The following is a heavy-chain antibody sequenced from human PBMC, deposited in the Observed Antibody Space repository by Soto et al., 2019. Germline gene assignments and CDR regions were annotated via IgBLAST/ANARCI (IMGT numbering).Heavy chain of an antibody. CDR1: GYNYTSYG. D-gene: IGHD2-15*01. J-gene: IGHJ3*02. CDR3: ARARGYCSGGSCRPDAFDI. CDR2: ISAHHGNT. Sequence: ASVKVSCKPSGYNYTSYGINWVRQATAQGLEGMGWISAHHGNTNYAQKLPGRVTMTTDTSTSTAYMELRSLRSDDTDVDYGARARGYCSGGSCRPDAFDIWGQGTRVTVSS. V-gene: IGHV1-18*01.